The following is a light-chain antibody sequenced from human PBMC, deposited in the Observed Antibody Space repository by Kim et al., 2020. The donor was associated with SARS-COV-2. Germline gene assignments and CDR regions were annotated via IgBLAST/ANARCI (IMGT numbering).Light chain of an antibody. V-gene: IGKV3-15*01. CDR1: HTILTN. CDR3: QQYHDWPGS. Sequence: TQSPATLSVSPGERATLSCRARHTILTNLAWYQQKPGQPPRLLISHASTRAAGIPDMFSGSGSGTEFTLTISSLQSEDFAVYYCQQYHDWPGSFGQGTKVDIK. J-gene: IGKJ1*01. CDR2: HAS.